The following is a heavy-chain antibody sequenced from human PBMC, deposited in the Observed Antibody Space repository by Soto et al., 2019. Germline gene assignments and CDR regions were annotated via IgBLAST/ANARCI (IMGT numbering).Heavy chain of an antibody. CDR2: ISYDGSNK. CDR1: GFTFSSYG. Sequence: GGSLRLSCAASGFTFSSYGMHWVRQAPGKGLEWVAVISYDGSNKYYADSVKGRFTISRDNSKNTLYLQMNSLRAEDTAVYYCAKEGGYYPHYLDYWGQGTLVTVSS. D-gene: IGHD3-22*01. CDR3: AKEGGYYPHYLDY. V-gene: IGHV3-30*18. J-gene: IGHJ4*02.